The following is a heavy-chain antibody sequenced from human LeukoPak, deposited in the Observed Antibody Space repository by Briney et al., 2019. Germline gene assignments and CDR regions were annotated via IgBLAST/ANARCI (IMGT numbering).Heavy chain of an antibody. D-gene: IGHD6-13*01. CDR3: AKDLRSSNYYFFDY. J-gene: IGHJ4*02. CDR1: GFTFSSYA. CDR2: ISGSGGST. Sequence: PGGSLRLSCAASGFTFSSYAMSWVRQAPGKGLEWVSGISGSGGSTYCADSVKGRFTISRDNSKNTLYLQMNSLRAEDTAVYYCAKDLRSSNYYFFDYWGQGTLVTVSS. V-gene: IGHV3-23*01.